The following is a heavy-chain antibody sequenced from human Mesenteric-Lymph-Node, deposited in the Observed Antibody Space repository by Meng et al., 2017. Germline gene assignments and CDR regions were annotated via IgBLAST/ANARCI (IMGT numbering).Heavy chain of an antibody. J-gene: IGHJ6*02. CDR3: ARGTAVAGVHYYYGMDV. Sequence: ASVKVSCKASGYTFTSYGISWVRQAPGQGLEWMGWISAYNGNTNYAQKLQGRVTMTTDTSTSTAYMELRSLRSDDTAVYYCARGTAVAGVHYYYGMDVWGQGTTVTVSS. D-gene: IGHD6-19*01. CDR2: ISAYNGNT. CDR1: GYTFTSYG. V-gene: IGHV1-18*01.